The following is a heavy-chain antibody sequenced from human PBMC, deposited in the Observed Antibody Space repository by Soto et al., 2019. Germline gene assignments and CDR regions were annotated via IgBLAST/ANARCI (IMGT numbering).Heavy chain of an antibody. CDR2: ISPYSGNT. V-gene: IGHV1-18*01. CDR1: GYTFTTYG. J-gene: IGHJ3*02. Sequence: QVQLVQSGAELRKPGASVKVSCKASGYTFTTYGISWVRQAPGRGLEWMGWISPYSGNTNSAQKLQCRVTMTTDTSSSTANMALRRPTSAVTAVYYCARDGIPRGVDAFDIWGQGTMVSVSS. D-gene: IGHD3-10*01. CDR3: ARDGIPRGVDAFDI.